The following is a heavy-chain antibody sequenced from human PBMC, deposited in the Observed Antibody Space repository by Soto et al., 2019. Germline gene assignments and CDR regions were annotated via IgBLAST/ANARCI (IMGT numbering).Heavy chain of an antibody. J-gene: IGHJ5*02. CDR1: GGSISSGDYY. D-gene: IGHD3-10*01. V-gene: IGHV4-30-4*01. Sequence: SETLSLTCTVSGGSISSGDYYWSWIRQPPGKGLEWIGYIYYSGSTYYNPSLRSRVTISVDTSKNQFSLKLSSVTAADTAVYYCARLRKVVRGVNWFDPWGQGTLVTVSS. CDR3: ARLRKVVRGVNWFDP. CDR2: IYYSGST.